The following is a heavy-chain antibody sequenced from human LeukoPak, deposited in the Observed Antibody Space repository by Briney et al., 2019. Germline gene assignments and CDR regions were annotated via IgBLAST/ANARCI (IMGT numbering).Heavy chain of an antibody. CDR1: GYTFTNYG. CDR2: ISTYNGNT. D-gene: IGHD3-10*01. CDR3: ARGWELSI. V-gene: IGHV1-18*01. J-gene: IGHJ3*02. Sequence: ASVKVSCKASGYTFTNYGISWVRQAPGQGPEWMGWISTYNGNTNYAQKLQDRVTMTTDTSTSTAYVELRSLRSDDTALYYCARGWELSIWGQGTMVTVSS.